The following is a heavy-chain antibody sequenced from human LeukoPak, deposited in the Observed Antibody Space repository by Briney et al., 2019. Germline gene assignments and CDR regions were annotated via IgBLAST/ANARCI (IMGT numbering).Heavy chain of an antibody. CDR3: ANLGSGPTGDFDY. CDR1: GFTFRSYS. Sequence: GGSLRLSCAASGFTFRSYSINWVRQARGRGVEWVSSISSSSSYIYYADSVRRRFTISRDNAKNSLYLQLKSLRAEDKAVSYGANLGSGPTGDFDYWGQGPLVTVSS. CDR2: ISSSSSYI. V-gene: IGHV3-21*01. J-gene: IGHJ4*02. D-gene: IGHD1-1*01.